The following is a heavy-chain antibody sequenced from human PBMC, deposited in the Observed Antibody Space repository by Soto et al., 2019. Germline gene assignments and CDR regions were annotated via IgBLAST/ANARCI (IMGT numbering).Heavy chain of an antibody. J-gene: IGHJ6*02. CDR2: FIPIFGTA. V-gene: IGHV1-69*01. CDR1: GGTFSSYA. CDR3: ARSQGGSSSLVIYYYYYYGMDV. D-gene: IGHD2-15*01. Sequence: QVQLVQSGAEVKKPGSSVKVSCKAPGGTFSSYAISWVRQAPGQGLEWMGGFIPIFGTAKYAQKFQGRVTITADESTSTGYMELSSLRSEDTAVYYCARSQGGSSSLVIYYYYYYGMDVWGQGTTVTVSS.